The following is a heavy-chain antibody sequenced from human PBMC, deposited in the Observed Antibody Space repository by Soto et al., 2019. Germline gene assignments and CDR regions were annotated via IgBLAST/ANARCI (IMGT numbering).Heavy chain of an antibody. D-gene: IGHD6-6*01. Sequence: PGGSLRLSCAASGFFFSDYYLSWIRQAPGKGLECVAYISGTGDTKYYADSVEGRFTISRDNPKSSLYLQMNSLRAEDAAVYYCARDKYSSSPRLKRYGIDVWGQGTTVTVSS. CDR1: GFFFSDYY. J-gene: IGHJ6*02. V-gene: IGHV3-11*01. CDR2: ISGTGDTK. CDR3: ARDKYSSSPRLKRYGIDV.